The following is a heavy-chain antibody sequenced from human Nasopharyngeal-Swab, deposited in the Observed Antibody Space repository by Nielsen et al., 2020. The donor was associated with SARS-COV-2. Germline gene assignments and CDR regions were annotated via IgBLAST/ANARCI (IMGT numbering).Heavy chain of an antibody. Sequence: GKSLKISCAASGFTFRSYAISWFRQASGKGLELVSVISGSDHTTYYADSVKGRFTISRDNSKNTVNLQMNSLRVEDTAIYYCAKDRDSGDDSDDYYHYYGMDVWGQGTTVTVFS. V-gene: IGHV3-23*01. CDR2: ISGSDHTT. D-gene: IGHD5-12*01. CDR1: GFTFRSYA. J-gene: IGHJ6*02. CDR3: AKDRDSGDDSDDYYHYYGMDV.